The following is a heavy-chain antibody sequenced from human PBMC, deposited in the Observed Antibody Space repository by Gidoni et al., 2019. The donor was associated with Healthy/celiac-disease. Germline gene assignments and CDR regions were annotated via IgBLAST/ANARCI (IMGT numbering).Heavy chain of an antibody. CDR3: DCYDSSGYYLFDY. J-gene: IGHJ4*02. D-gene: IGHD3-22*01. Sequence: QLQLQESGPGLVKPSETLSLTCTVSGGSISSSSYYWGWIRQPPGKGLEWIGGIYYSGSTYYNPSLKSRVTISVHTSKNQFSLKLSSVTAADTAVYYCDCYDSSGYYLFDYWGQGTLVTVSS. CDR2: IYYSGST. CDR1: GGSISSSSYY. V-gene: IGHV4-39*01.